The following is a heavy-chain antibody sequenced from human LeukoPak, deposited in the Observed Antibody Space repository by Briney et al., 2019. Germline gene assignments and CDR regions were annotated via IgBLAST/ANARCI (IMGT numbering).Heavy chain of an antibody. V-gene: IGHV4-30-2*01. Sequence: SQTLSLTCTVSGGSISSGGYYWSWIRQPPGKGLEWIGYIYHSGNTYYNPSLKSRVTISVDRSKNQFSLKLSSVTAADTAVYYCARDRAAAGHFDYWGQGTLVTVSS. D-gene: IGHD6-13*01. CDR3: ARDRAAAGHFDY. J-gene: IGHJ4*02. CDR1: GGSISSGGYY. CDR2: IYHSGNT.